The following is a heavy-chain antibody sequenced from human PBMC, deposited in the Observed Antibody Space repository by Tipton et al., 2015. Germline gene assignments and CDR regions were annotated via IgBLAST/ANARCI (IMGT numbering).Heavy chain of an antibody. CDR1: GFTFDGYA. V-gene: IGHV3-74*01. Sequence: SLRLSCSASGFTFDGYAMHWVRQAPGKGLEWVSRINSDGTSTSYADSVKGRFTISRDNAKNTLYLQMNSLRAEDTAVYYCARDYGDFIAPFDYWGQGTLVTASS. J-gene: IGHJ4*02. CDR3: ARDYGDFIAPFDY. D-gene: IGHD4-17*01. CDR2: INSDGTST.